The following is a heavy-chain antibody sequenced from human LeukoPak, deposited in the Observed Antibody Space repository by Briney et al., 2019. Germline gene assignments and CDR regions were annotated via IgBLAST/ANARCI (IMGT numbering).Heavy chain of an antibody. CDR1: GSIFINYW. D-gene: IGHD6-13*01. V-gene: IGHV5-51*01. CDR3: ARLRYSTTWYDGSFDS. Sequence: GASLHISCKGSGSIFINYWIGWVRQLPGKGLEWMGIIYPGDSDTRDSPSFQGQVTISADKSISTAYLQWSSLKASDTAFYYCARLRYSTTWYDGSFDSWGQGTLVTVSS. CDR2: IYPGDSDT. J-gene: IGHJ4*02.